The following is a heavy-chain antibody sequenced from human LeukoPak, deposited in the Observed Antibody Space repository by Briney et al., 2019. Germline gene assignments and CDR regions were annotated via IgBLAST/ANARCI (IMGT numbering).Heavy chain of an antibody. V-gene: IGHV1-2*02. D-gene: IGHD3-3*01. Sequence: AASVKVSCKASGYTFTGYYMHWVRQASGQGLEWMGWINPNSGGTNYAQKFQGRVTMTRDTSISTAYMELSRLRSDDTAVYYCARSLRFLEWSTRRGGWFDPWGQGTLVTVSS. J-gene: IGHJ5*02. CDR2: INPNSGGT. CDR1: GYTFTGYY. CDR3: ARSLRFLEWSTRRGGWFDP.